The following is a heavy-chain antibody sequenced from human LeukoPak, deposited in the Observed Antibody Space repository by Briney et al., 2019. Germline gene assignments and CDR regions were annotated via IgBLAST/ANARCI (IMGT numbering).Heavy chain of an antibody. CDR1: GGSISSYY. D-gene: IGHD6-19*01. V-gene: IGHV4-59*01. J-gene: IGHJ3*01. CDR2: IYYSGST. CDR3: ARVPAEYGDSSGWYRGAFDL. Sequence: SKTLSLTCTVSGGSISSYYWSWIRQPPGKGLEWIGYIYYSGSTNYNPSLKSRVTISVDTSKNQFSLKLSSVTAADTAVYYCARVPAEYGDSSGWYRGAFDLWGQGTMVTVSS.